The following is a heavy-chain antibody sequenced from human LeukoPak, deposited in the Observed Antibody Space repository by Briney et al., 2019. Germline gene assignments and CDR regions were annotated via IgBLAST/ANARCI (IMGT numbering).Heavy chain of an antibody. CDR3: ASIRGTFGY. CDR2: TRNKANSYIT. D-gene: IGHD1-26*01. CDR1: GFTFSDHF. Sequence: SGGSLRLACAASGFTFSDHFLDWVRQAPGKGLEWVGRTRNKANSYITEYAASVKGRFTISRDDSKNSLYLQMSSLKTDDTAMYYCASIRGTFGYWGQGTLVTVSS. V-gene: IGHV3-72*01. J-gene: IGHJ4*02.